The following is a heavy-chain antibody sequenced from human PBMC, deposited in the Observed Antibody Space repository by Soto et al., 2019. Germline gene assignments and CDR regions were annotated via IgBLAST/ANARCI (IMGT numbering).Heavy chain of an antibody. J-gene: IGHJ6*03. V-gene: IGHV1-18*01. D-gene: IGHD3-10*01. CDR1: GYTFTSHG. CDR3: ARMLRGSSFDFYHYIDV. CDR2: ISASNGDT. Sequence: QVQLVQSGPEVKKPGASVKVSCKASGYTFTSHGVSWVRQAPGQGLEWMGWISASNGDTNYAQKRQGRVTVTTDTSTSTAYMEVRSLRPEDTAVYYCARMLRGSSFDFYHYIDVWGKGTTVTVSS.